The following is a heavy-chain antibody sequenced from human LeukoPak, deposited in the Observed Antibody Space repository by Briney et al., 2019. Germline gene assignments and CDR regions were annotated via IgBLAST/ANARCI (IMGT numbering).Heavy chain of an antibody. V-gene: IGHV5-10-1*01. J-gene: IGHJ3*02. CDR1: GYSFTSYW. CDR2: IDPSDSYT. CDR3: AGSITMIDDI. D-gene: IGHD3-22*01. Sequence: GESLKISCKGSGYSFTSYWIRWVRQMPGKGLEWMGRIDPSDSYTNYSPSFQGHVTISADKSISTAYLQWSSLKASDTAMYYCAGSITMIDDIWGQGTMVTASS.